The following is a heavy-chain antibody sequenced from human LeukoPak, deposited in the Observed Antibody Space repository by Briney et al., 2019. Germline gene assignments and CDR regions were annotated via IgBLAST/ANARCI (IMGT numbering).Heavy chain of an antibody. Sequence: GGPLRLSCAACGFNFSVFYMRWTPQARGERRECVSYLIRSGSTLYYVDSVKGRFTISRDNAKNSLYLQMNSLRAEDTAVYYCARSSRGGYEIRAFDIWGQGTMVTVSS. V-gene: IGHV3-11*04. CDR1: GFNFSVFY. J-gene: IGHJ3*02. CDR3: ARSSRGGYEIRAFDI. CDR2: LIRSGSTL. D-gene: IGHD5-12*01.